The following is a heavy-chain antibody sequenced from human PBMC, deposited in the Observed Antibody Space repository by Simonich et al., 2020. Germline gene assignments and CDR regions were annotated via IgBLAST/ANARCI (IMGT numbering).Heavy chain of an antibody. V-gene: IGHV4-34*01. D-gene: IGHD1-1*01. Sequence: QVQLQQWGAGLLKPSETLSLTCAVYGGSFSGYYCSWIRQPPGKGLEWIGEITHSGRTNYNPSLKSRVTRSVDTSKNQFSLKLSSVTAADTAVYYCARHLQLGPFDYWGQGTLVTVSS. J-gene: IGHJ4*02. CDR1: GGSFSGYY. CDR2: ITHSGRT. CDR3: ARHLQLGPFDY.